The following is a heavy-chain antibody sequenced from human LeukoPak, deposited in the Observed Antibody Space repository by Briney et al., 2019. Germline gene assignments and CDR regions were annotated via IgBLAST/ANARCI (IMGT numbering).Heavy chain of an antibody. D-gene: IGHD1-26*01. Sequence: PGGSLRLSCAASGFTFSSYEMNWVRQAPGKGLEWVSYISSSGSTIYYADSVKGRFTISRDNAKNSLYLQMNSLRADDTAVYYCAPWGGSYLRTLDYWGQGTLVTVSS. V-gene: IGHV3-48*03. CDR3: APWGGSYLRTLDY. J-gene: IGHJ4*02. CDR2: ISSSGSTI. CDR1: GFTFSSYE.